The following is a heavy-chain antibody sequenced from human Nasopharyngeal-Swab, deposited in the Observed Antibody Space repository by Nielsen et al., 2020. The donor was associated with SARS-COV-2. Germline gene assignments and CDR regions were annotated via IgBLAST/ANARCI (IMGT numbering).Heavy chain of an antibody. CDR2: SYSGGST. Sequence: GESLKISCAASGFTVRSNYMSGVRQAPGKGREGVSVSYSGGSTYYADSVKGRFTISRDNSKNTLYLQMNSLRAEDTAVYYCARVPCSSTSCYVGGYGMDVWGQGTTVTVSS. CDR1: GFTVRSNY. CDR3: ARVPCSSTSCYVGGYGMDV. V-gene: IGHV3-53*01. J-gene: IGHJ6*02. D-gene: IGHD2-2*01.